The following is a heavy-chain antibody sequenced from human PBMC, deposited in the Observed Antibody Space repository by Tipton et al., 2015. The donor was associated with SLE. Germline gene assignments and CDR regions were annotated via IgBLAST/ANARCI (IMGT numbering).Heavy chain of an antibody. J-gene: IGHJ1*01. CDR3: LRGGHGSGHH. Sequence: QLVQSGPEVKKPGAAVTVSCKASGYDFSGYWIHWVRQAPGQGPEWMGRISPHNSASDYAQKFQGRVSITRDMSTAYMELTSLQAHDPAVYYCLRGGHGSGHHWGLGTLVTVSS. CDR2: ISPHNSAS. V-gene: IGHV1-2*06. CDR1: GYDFSGYW. D-gene: IGHD3-3*01.